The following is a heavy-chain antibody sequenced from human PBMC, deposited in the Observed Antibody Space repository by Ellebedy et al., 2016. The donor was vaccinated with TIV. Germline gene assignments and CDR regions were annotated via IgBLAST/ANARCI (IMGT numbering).Heavy chain of an antibody. J-gene: IGHJ6*02. CDR2: ISPHNGNT. V-gene: IGHV1-18*01. CDR1: GYNFITWG. D-gene: IGHD2-15*01. Sequence: AASVKVSCKASGYNFITWGVNWVRQAPGQGLEWMGFISPHNGNTIYAQKFQGRVTVTTDTATNTAYMEVRSLGPDDTAVYYCARGTPGDYYGLDVWGQGTTVTVAS. CDR3: ARGTPGDYYGLDV.